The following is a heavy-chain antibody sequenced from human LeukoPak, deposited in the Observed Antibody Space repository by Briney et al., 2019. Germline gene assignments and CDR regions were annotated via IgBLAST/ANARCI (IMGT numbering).Heavy chain of an antibody. CDR1: GGTFSSYA. V-gene: IGHV1-69*04. Sequence: ASVKVSCKASGGTFSSYAISWVRQAPGQGLEWMGRIIPILGIANYAQKFQGRVTITADKSTSTAYMELSSLRSADTAVYYCASLGEGAPETGIDDFWSGYHDYWGQGTLVTVSS. CDR3: ASLGEGAPETGIDDFWSGYHDY. D-gene: IGHD3-3*01. CDR2: IIPILGIA. J-gene: IGHJ4*02.